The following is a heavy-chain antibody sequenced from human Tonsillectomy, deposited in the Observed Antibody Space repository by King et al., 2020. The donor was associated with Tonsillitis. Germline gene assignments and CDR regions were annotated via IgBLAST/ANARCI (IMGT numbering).Heavy chain of an antibody. J-gene: IGHJ3*02. D-gene: IGHD4-17*01. Sequence: VQLVESGGGLVQPGGSLRLSCAASGFTFSSYSMNWVRQAPGKGLEWVSYISSSSSTIYYADSVKGRFTISRDNAKNSLYLQMNSLRAEDTAVYYCARDGGDQIGHHDAFGIWGQGTMVTVSS. V-gene: IGHV3-48*01. CDR2: ISSSSSTI. CDR3: ARDGGDQIGHHDAFGI. CDR1: GFTFSSYS.